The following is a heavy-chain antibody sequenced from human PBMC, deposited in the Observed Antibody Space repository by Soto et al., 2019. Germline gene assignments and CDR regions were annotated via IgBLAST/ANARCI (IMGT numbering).Heavy chain of an antibody. CDR3: ARCSLVVVPAPGFDP. Sequence: PSETLSLTCTVSGGSITSSYWSWIRRPPGKGLEWIAYIYDTGISGYTPYTSYNPSLKSRVTMSVDTSKSQLSLKLSSVSAADTALYYCARCSLVVVPAPGFDPWGRGTLVT. CDR1: GGSITSSY. V-gene: IGHV4-59*12. D-gene: IGHD2-2*01. J-gene: IGHJ5*02. CDR2: IYDTGISGYTPYT.